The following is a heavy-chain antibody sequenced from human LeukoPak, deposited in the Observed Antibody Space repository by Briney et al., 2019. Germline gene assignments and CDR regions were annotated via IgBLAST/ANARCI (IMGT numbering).Heavy chain of an antibody. Sequence: GGSLRLSRAASGFTFSTSAMNWVRQAPGKGLEWVSGISGSGTSTYYADSVKGRFTISRDNSKSTLFLQMNSLRAEDTAVYYCAKPNWNPESDWFDPWGQGTLVTVSS. D-gene: IGHD1-1*01. CDR2: ISGSGTST. CDR3: AKPNWNPESDWFDP. CDR1: GFTFSTSA. J-gene: IGHJ5*02. V-gene: IGHV3-23*01.